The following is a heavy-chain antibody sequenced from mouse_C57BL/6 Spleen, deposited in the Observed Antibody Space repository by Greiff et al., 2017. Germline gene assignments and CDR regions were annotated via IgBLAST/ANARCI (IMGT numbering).Heavy chain of an antibody. V-gene: IGHV1-82*01. CDR3: ARYDYGNDVFFDY. J-gene: IGHJ2*01. CDR2: IYPGDGDT. D-gene: IGHD2-2*01. Sequence: QVQLKQSGPELVKPGASVKISCKASGYAFSSSWMNWVKQRPGKGLEWIGRIYPGDGDTNYNGKFKGKATLTADKSSSTAYMQLISLTSEDSAVYFCARYDYGNDVFFDYWGQGTTLTVSS. CDR1: GYAFSSSW.